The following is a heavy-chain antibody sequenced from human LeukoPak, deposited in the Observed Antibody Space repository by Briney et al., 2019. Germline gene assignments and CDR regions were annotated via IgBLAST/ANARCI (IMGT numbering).Heavy chain of an antibody. CDR2: ISGSGGTT. Sequence: GGSLRLSCVASGFTFNNYAMSWVRQLPEKRLEWVSGISGSGGTTFYADSVKGRFTTSRDNSKNILFLQMNSLRVEDTATYFCTKRNQSESSLFDHWSQGTLVTVSS. J-gene: IGHJ4*02. V-gene: IGHV3-23*01. CDR1: GFTFNNYA. CDR3: TKRNQSESSLFDH. D-gene: IGHD1-14*01.